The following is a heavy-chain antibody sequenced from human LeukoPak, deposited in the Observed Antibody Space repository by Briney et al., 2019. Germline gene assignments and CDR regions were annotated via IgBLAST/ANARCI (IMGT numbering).Heavy chain of an antibody. J-gene: IGHJ5*02. CDR1: GGSISSYY. CDR2: IYYSGST. D-gene: IGHD2-2*01. CDR3: AAGGVNCSSTSCYFSSGSNWFDP. V-gene: IGHV4-59*01. Sequence: PSETLSLTCTVSGGSISSYYWSWIRQPPGKGLEWIGYIYYSGSTNYNPSLKSRVTISVDTSKNQFSLKLSSVTAADTAVYYCAAGGVNCSSTSCYFSSGSNWFDPWGQGTLVTVSS.